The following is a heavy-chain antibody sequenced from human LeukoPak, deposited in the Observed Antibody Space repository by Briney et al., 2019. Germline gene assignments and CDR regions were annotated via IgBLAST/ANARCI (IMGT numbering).Heavy chain of an antibody. Sequence: GGSLRLSCAASGFTFSSYAMSWVRQAPGKGLEWVSAISGSGGSTYYADSVKDRFTISRDNSKNTVYLQMNSLRAEDTAVYYCAKTTIGYSSGRYPGWPVDYWGQGTLVTVSS. CDR2: ISGSGGST. D-gene: IGHD6-19*01. V-gene: IGHV3-23*01. CDR3: AKTTIGYSSGRYPGWPVDY. J-gene: IGHJ4*02. CDR1: GFTFSSYA.